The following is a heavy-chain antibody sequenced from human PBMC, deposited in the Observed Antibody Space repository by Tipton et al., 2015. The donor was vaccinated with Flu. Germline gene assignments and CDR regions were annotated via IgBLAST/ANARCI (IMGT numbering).Heavy chain of an antibody. CDR3: ARELRFLEGSMDV. D-gene: IGHD3-3*01. CDR2: IFYRGTT. Sequence: TLSLTCTVSGGSVSSNYWIWIRQFPGKRLEWIGFIFYRGTTNYNPSLKSRVSISSDTSKNEFSLKLTSVTAADTAVYYCARELRFLEGSMDVWGQGATVTVSS. J-gene: IGHJ6*02. CDR1: GGSVSSNY. V-gene: IGHV4-59*02.